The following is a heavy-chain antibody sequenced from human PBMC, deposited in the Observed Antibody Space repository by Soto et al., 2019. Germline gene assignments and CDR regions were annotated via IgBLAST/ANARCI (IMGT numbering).Heavy chain of an antibody. CDR2: INPSGGST. V-gene: IGHV1-46*01. D-gene: IGHD3-22*01. Sequence: ASVKVSCKASGYTFTSYYMHWVRQAPGQGLEWMGIINPSGGSTSYAQKFQGRVTMTRDTSTSTVYMELSSLRSEDTAVYYCARYRRAAYYYDSSGPPDAFDIWGQGTMVTVSS. CDR1: GYTFTSYY. CDR3: ARYRRAAYYYDSSGPPDAFDI. J-gene: IGHJ3*02.